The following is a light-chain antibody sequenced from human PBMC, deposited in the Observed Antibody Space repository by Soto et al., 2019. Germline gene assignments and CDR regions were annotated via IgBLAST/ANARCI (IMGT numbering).Light chain of an antibody. CDR2: VAS. J-gene: IGKJ1*01. Sequence: DIPMTQSPSSLSASVGDRVTITCRASQGISNYLAWYQQHPGKVPKLLIYVASTLQSGVPSRFSGSGSGTDFTLTISSLQPEDVATYYCQKYNSAPWTFGQGTKVEIK. CDR1: QGISNY. CDR3: QKYNSAPWT. V-gene: IGKV1-27*01.